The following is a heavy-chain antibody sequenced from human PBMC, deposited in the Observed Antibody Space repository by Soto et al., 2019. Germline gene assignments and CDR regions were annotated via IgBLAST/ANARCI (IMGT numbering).Heavy chain of an antibody. J-gene: IGHJ4*02. V-gene: IGHV4-39*07. Sequence: SETLSLTCTVSGGSISSSSYYWGWIRQPPGKGLEWIGSIYYSGSTNYNSSLKSRVTISVDTSKNQFSLKLSSVTAADTAVYYCARGSVDRSLDYWGQGTLVTVSS. CDR1: GGSISSSSYY. CDR3: ARGSVDRSLDY. CDR2: IYYSGST.